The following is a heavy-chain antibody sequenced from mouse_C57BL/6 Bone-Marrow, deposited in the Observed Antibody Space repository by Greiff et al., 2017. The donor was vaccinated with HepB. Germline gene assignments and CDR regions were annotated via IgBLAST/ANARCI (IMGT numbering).Heavy chain of an antibody. V-gene: IGHV5-17*01. Sequence: EVQVVESGGGLVKPGGSLKLSCAASGFTFSDYGMHWVRQAPEKGLEWVAYISSGSSTIYYADTVKGRFTISRDNAKNTLFLQLTSLRSEDTAMYYCAKTAQATLAMDYWGQGTSVTVSS. CDR2: ISSGSSTI. CDR3: AKTAQATLAMDY. CDR1: GFTFSDYG. D-gene: IGHD3-2*02. J-gene: IGHJ4*01.